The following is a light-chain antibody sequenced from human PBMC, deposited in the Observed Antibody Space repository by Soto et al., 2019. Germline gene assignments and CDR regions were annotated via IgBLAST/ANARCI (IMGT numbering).Light chain of an antibody. Sequence: QPVLTQPPSASGTPGQRVTISCSGSSSNIGSNTVNWYQQLPGTAPKLLIYSNNQRPSGVPDRFSGSKSGTSASLAISGLQSEDEADYYCAAWDDSLNGVVFGGGTTVTVL. CDR2: SNN. CDR3: AAWDDSLNGVV. V-gene: IGLV1-44*01. J-gene: IGLJ2*01. CDR1: SSNIGSNT.